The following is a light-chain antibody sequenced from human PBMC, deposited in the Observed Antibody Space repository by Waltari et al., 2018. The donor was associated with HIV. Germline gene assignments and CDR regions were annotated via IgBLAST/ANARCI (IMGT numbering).Light chain of an antibody. CDR1: QRSNNW. V-gene: IGKV1-5*03. CDR3: QQYDTYST. J-gene: IGKJ1*01. Sequence: DIQMTQSPSTLSASVGDRVTITCRASQRSNNWLAWYQQKPGKAPKLLIYTASILESGVPSRFSGSGSGTEFTLTISSLQPDDFASYHCQQYDTYSTFGQGTKVEIK. CDR2: TAS.